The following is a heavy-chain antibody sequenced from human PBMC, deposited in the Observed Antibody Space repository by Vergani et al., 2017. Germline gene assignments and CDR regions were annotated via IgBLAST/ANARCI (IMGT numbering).Heavy chain of an antibody. V-gene: IGHV3-9*01. CDR3: AKTRGLATYFDY. Sequence: EVQLVESGGGVVRPGGSLRLSCAASGFTFDEYSMHWVRQAPGKGLEWVSGISWNSGSTGYADSVKGRFTISRDNAKNSLYLQMNSLRAEDTALYYCAKTRGLATYFDYWGQGTLVTVSS. CDR1: GFTFDEYS. CDR2: ISWNSGST. J-gene: IGHJ4*02. D-gene: IGHD5-12*01.